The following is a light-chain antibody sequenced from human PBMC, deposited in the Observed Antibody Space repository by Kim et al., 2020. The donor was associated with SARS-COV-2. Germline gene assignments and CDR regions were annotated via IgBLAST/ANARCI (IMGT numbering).Light chain of an antibody. V-gene: IGLV3-21*04. J-gene: IGLJ1*01. CDR3: QVWDSSGDHPYV. CDR1: DIGSKS. CDR2: YDS. Sequence: SYELTQPPSVSFAPGKTARITCGGNDIGSKSVHWYQQKPGQAPVLVIFYDSDRPSGIPERFSASNSGNTATLTISRVEAGDEADFYCQVWDSSGDHPYVFGTGTKVAVL.